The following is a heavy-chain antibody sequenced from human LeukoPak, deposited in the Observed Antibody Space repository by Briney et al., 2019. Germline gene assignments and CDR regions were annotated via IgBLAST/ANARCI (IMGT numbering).Heavy chain of an antibody. J-gene: IGHJ4*02. Sequence: GGSLRLSCAASGFTFSNFWMSWLRQAPGRGLEWVAHMNEAGSDKYYVESVKGRFSISRDNAKNSVILQMNSLRVEDTAIYYCVSRDVGRNNYWGQGAQVTVSS. CDR1: GFTFSNFW. V-gene: IGHV3-7*01. CDR2: MNEAGSDK. CDR3: VSRDVGRNNY.